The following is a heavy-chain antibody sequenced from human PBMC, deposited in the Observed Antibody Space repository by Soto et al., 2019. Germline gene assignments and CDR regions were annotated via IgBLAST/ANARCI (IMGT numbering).Heavy chain of an antibody. J-gene: IGHJ3*02. CDR2: ISYDGSNK. CDR3: AKDRVTTSKGAFDI. CDR1: GFTFSSYG. Sequence: GGSLRLSCAASGFTFSSYGMHWVRQAPGKGLEWVAVISYDGSNKYYADSVKGRFTISRDNSKNTLYLQMNSLRAEDTAVYYCAKDRVTTSKGAFDIWGQGTMVTVSS. D-gene: IGHD4-4*01. V-gene: IGHV3-30*18.